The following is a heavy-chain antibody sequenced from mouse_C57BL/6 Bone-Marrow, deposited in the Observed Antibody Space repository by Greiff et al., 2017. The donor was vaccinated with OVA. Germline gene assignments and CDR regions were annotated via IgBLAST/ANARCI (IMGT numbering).Heavy chain of an antibody. CDR3: ARAVVAFYYYAMDY. Sequence: DVKLQESGGGLVKPGGSLKLSCAASGFTFSSYAMSWVRQTPEKRLEWVATISDGGSYTYYPDNVKGRFTLSRDNAKNNLYLQMSHLKSEDTAMYYCARAVVAFYYYAMDYWGQGTSVTVSS. D-gene: IGHD1-1*01. CDR2: ISDGGSYT. J-gene: IGHJ4*01. CDR1: GFTFSSYA. V-gene: IGHV5-4*03.